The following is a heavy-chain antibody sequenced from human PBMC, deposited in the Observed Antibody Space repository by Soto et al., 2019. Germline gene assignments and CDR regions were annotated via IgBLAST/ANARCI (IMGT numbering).Heavy chain of an antibody. J-gene: IGHJ6*02. CDR3: AKGGTSSGPYYYGMDV. Sequence: EVQLLESGGGLVQPGGSLRLSCAASGFTFSAYAMSWVRQAPGKGLQWVSAISGGGGDTYYADSVKGRFTISRDNSKNTLYLQMHILRADDTAVYYCAKGGTSSGPYYYGMDVWGQGTTVTVSS. V-gene: IGHV3-23*01. CDR1: GFTFSAYA. CDR2: ISGGGGDT. D-gene: IGHD6-19*01.